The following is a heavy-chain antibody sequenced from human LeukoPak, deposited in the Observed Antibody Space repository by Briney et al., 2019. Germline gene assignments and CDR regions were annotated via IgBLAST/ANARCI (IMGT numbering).Heavy chain of an antibody. CDR1: GFTFSSYG. CDR2: IWYDGSNK. V-gene: IGHV3-33*01. Sequence: GESLRLSCAASGFTFSSYGMHWVRQAPGKGLEWVAVIWYDGSNKYYADSVKGRFTISRDNSKNTLYLQMNSLRAEDTAVYYCARDKRYSGYGRYFDYWGQGTLVTVSS. J-gene: IGHJ4*02. CDR3: ARDKRYSGYGRYFDY. D-gene: IGHD5-12*01.